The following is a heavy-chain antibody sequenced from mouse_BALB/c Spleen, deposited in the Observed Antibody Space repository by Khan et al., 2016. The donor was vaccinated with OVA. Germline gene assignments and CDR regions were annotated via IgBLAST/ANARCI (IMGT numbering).Heavy chain of an antibody. CDR1: GFTFSSYG. J-gene: IGHJ3*01. CDR3: ARHRVTSPAAWFAL. Sequence: EVMLVESGGDLVKPGGSLKLSCEASGFTFSSYGMSWVRQTPDKRLEWVATISNGGSYTYYPDSVKGRLTISRDTAKNTLYLQMSSLKSEDTAMDYCARHRVTSPAAWFALWGQGTLGTVSA. D-gene: IGHD2-3*01. CDR2: ISNGGSYT. V-gene: IGHV5-6*01.